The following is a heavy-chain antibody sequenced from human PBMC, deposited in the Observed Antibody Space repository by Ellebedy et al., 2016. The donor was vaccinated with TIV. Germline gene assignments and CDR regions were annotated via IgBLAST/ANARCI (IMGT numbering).Heavy chain of an antibody. CDR3: AKDRVPDGRWNFDF. V-gene: IGHV3-23*01. CDR1: GFTFTNFA. J-gene: IGHJ4*02. Sequence: GESLKISCAASGFTFTNFAVSWVRQAPGKGLEWVSTFSAGGGTFYADSVKGRFTISRDNSKNTLFLQMNSLRADDTAVYYCAKDRVPDGRWNFDFWGQGTLVTVSS. CDR2: FSAGGGT. D-gene: IGHD1-1*01.